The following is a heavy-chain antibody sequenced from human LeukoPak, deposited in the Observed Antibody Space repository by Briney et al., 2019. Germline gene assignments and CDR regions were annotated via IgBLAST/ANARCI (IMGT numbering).Heavy chain of an antibody. J-gene: IGHJ4*02. Sequence: GGSLRLSCTTSGFNFSEHALSWVRQAPGKGLEWVGFFRFKANGGTAEYAASVKGRFTISRDDSRSTAYLQMSNLMTEDTAVYYCTRETRGPPPFDYWGQGTLVTVSS. V-gene: IGHV3-49*04. CDR1: GFNFSEHA. D-gene: IGHD1-26*01. CDR3: TRETRGPPPFDY. CDR2: FRFKANGGTA.